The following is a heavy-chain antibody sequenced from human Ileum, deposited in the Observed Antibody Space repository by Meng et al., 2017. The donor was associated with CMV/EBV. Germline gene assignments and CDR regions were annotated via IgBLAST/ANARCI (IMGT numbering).Heavy chain of an antibody. V-gene: IGHV4-34*01. CDR3: ARGTRLRFMEWRNLPYDY. D-gene: IGHD3-3*01. CDR1: GTVKGDY. J-gene: IGHJ4*02. CDR2: INHSKST. Sequence: GTVKGDYWSGIRQDPGKGRECRGEINHSKSTNDKPSNESRVIISLDTSKNQFSLKLTSVTAADTAVYYCARGTRLRFMEWRNLPYDYWSQGTLVTVSS.